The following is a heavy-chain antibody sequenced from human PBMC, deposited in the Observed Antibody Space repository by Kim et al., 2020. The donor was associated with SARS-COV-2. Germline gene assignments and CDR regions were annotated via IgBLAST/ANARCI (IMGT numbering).Heavy chain of an antibody. J-gene: IGHJ5*02. CDR1: EFTFSVYY. V-gene: IGHV3-30-3*01. CDR3: ARGSYSGNYPSPPDS. D-gene: IGHD1-26*01. CDR2: ISSDGGSK. Sequence: GGSLRLSCVVSEFTFSVYYMHWFRQAPGRALEWVALISSDGGSKYYADSMKGRFTISRDNSKNTLYLQMNSLRVEDTALYYCARGSYSGNYPSPPDSWGQGTLVTVSS.